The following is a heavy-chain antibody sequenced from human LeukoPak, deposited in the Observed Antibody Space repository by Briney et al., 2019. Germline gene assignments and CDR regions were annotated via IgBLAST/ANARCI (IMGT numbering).Heavy chain of an antibody. V-gene: IGHV4-34*01. CDR2: INHSGST. CDR3: ARRNWGSSRIDY. Sequence: SETLSLTCAVYGGSFSGYYWSWIRQPPGKGLEWIGEINHSGSTNYNPSLKSRVTISVDTSKNQFSLKLSSVTAADTAVYYCARRNWGSSRIDYWGQGTLVTVSS. D-gene: IGHD3-16*01. CDR1: GGSFSGYY. J-gene: IGHJ4*02.